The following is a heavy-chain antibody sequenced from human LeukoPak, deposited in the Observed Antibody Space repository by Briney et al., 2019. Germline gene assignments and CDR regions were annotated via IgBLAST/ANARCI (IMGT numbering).Heavy chain of an antibody. CDR2: INPSGGNT. D-gene: IGHD3-22*01. CDR3: ARGPHLRTYDSSSPSAVDF. Sequence: GASVKVSCKASGYIFINYWMYWVRQAPGQGLEWMGLINPSGGNTNLAQNFQGRVTMTRDMSSSTVYMELSRLRSEDTAVYYCARGPHLRTYDSSSPSAVDFWGQGTMVTVSS. V-gene: IGHV1-46*01. J-gene: IGHJ3*01. CDR1: GYIFINYW.